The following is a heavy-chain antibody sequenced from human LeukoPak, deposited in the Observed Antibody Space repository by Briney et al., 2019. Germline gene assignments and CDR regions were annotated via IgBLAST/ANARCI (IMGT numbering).Heavy chain of an antibody. J-gene: IGHJ4*02. V-gene: IGHV1-24*01. CDR3: ATLLDSFWSGHSVPPEDY. Sequence: ASVRVSCKLSENRLTQLPMHWVRQAPGEGLEWVGGFRPENDVPIYAQKFQGRVAMTTDTSTDTAYMELRSLKSDGTAVYFCATLLDSFWSGHSVPPEDYWGQGTLVTVSS. D-gene: IGHD3/OR15-3a*01. CDR2: FRPENDVP. CDR1: ENRLTQLP.